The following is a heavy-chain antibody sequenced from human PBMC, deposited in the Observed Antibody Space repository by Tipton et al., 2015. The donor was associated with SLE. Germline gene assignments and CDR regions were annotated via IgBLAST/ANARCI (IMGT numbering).Heavy chain of an antibody. CDR1: GGSFTGYY. CDR2: IDHSGGT. CDR3: ARGLDNTIFGVATPGY. V-gene: IGHV4-34*01. D-gene: IGHD3-3*01. Sequence: TLSLTCAVNGGSFTGYYWSWIRQPPGKGLEWIGEIDHSGGTNYNPSLKSRLTISVDTSKNQFSLKLSSVTAADTAVYYCARGLDNTIFGVATPGYWGQGTLVTVSS. J-gene: IGHJ4*02.